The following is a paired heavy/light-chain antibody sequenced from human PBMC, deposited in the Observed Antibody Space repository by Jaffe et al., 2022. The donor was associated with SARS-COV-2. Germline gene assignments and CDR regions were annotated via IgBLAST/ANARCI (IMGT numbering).Heavy chain of an antibody. V-gene: IGHV3-23*01. D-gene: IGHD2-21*01. CDR2: LSSSGDRT. Sequence: EVQLLESGGGLVHPGGSLRLSCAASGFTFSSFAMSWVRQAPGKGLEWVAGLSSSGDRTYYADSVKGRFTISRDISKNTVYLHMNSLRAEDTAMYYCVKDRLGTSYVFHYWGQGTLVTVSS. J-gene: IGHJ4*02. CDR3: VKDRLGTSYVFHY. CDR1: GFTFSSFA.
Light chain of an antibody. CDR1: QSVLYYSNNKDY. CDR2: WAS. V-gene: IGKV4-1*01. CDR3: QEYYSTTAT. J-gene: IGKJ4*01. Sequence: DIVMTQSPDSLAVSLGERATINCKSSQSVLYYSNNKDYLAWYQQKPGQPPKLLIYWASTRESGVPDRFSGSGSGTDFTLTISSLQAEDVAVYYCQEYYSTTATFGGGTKVEIK.